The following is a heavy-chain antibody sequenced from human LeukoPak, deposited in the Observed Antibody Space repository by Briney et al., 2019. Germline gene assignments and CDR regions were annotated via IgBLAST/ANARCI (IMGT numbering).Heavy chain of an antibody. D-gene: IGHD6-13*01. CDR2: MNPNSGNT. V-gene: IGHV1-8*01. Sequence: ASVTVSCKASGYTFTSYDINWVRQATGQGLEWMGWMNPNSGNTGYAQKFQGRVTMTRNTSISTAYMELSSLRSEDTAVYYCARVGYSSSWANGFDPWGQGTLVTVSS. CDR1: GYTFTSYD. CDR3: ARVGYSSSWANGFDP. J-gene: IGHJ5*02.